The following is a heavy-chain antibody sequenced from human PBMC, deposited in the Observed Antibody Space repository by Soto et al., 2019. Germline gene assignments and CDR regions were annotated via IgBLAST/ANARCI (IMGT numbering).Heavy chain of an antibody. V-gene: IGHV3-33*01. J-gene: IGHJ6*02. CDR2: IWYDGSNK. CDR1: GCTFSSYG. D-gene: IGHD2-21*02. Sequence: GGSLRLSCAASGCTFSSYGMHWVRQAPGKGLEWVAVIWYDGSNKYYADSVKGRFTISRDNSKNTLYLQMNSLRAEDTAVYYCARGMVTTHYYYYGMDVWGQGTTVTVSS. CDR3: ARGMVTTHYYYYGMDV.